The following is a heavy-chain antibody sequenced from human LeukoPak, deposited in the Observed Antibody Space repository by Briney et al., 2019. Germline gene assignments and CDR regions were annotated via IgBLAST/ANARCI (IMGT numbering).Heavy chain of an antibody. CDR3: AKDSPHYYGSGTTGYFDY. Sequence: GGSLRLSCAASGFTFSSYAMSWVRQAPGKGVEWVSAISGSGGSTYYADSVKGRFTISRDNSKNTLYLQMNSLRAEDTAVYYCAKDSPHYYGSGTTGYFDYWGQGTLVTVSS. CDR2: ISGSGGST. V-gene: IGHV3-23*01. D-gene: IGHD3-10*01. J-gene: IGHJ4*02. CDR1: GFTFSSYA.